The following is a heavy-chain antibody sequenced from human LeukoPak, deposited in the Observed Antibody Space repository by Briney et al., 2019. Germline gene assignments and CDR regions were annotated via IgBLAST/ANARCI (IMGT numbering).Heavy chain of an antibody. Sequence: SETLSLTCTVSGGSISSGGYYWSWIRQHPGKGLEWIGYIYYSGSTYYNPSLKSRVTISVDTSKNQFSLKLSSVTAADTVVYYCARGSYYYDSSYFDYWGQGTLVTVSS. J-gene: IGHJ4*02. CDR2: IYYSGST. CDR3: ARGSYYYDSSYFDY. V-gene: IGHV4-31*03. D-gene: IGHD3-22*01. CDR1: GGSISSGGYY.